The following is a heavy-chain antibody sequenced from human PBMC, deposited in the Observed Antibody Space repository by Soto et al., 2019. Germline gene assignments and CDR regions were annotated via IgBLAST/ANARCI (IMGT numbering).Heavy chain of an antibody. D-gene: IGHD3-10*01. CDR2: IGESGDDS. CDR1: GFTFSRCA. V-gene: IGHV3-23*01. Sequence: PGGSLRLSCAASGFTFSRCAMSWVRQAPGKGLEWVSGIGESGDDSHYADFVKGRFAISRDNSKSTLYLQMNSLRAEDTAVYYCRTLTGGGLWFGELSHDAFDIWGQGTMVTVSS. CDR3: RTLTGGGLWFGELSHDAFDI. J-gene: IGHJ3*02.